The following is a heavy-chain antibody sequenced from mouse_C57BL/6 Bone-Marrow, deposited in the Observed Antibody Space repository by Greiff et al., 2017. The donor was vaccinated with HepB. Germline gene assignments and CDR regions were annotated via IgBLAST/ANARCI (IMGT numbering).Heavy chain of an antibody. V-gene: IGHV5-4*01. CDR3: AREDYYGSSPDFDV. Sequence: EVMLVESGGGLVKPGGSLKLSCAASGFTFSSYAMSWVRQTPEKRLEWVATICDGGSYTYYPDNVKGRFTISRDNAKNNLYLQMSHLKSEDTAMYYCAREDYYGSSPDFDVWGTGTTVTVSS. CDR1: GFTFSSYA. D-gene: IGHD1-1*01. J-gene: IGHJ1*03. CDR2: ICDGGSYT.